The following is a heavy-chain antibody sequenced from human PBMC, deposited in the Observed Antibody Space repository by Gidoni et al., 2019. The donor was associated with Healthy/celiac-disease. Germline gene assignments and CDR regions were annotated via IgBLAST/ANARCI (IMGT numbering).Heavy chain of an antibody. CDR1: GYTFTSYG. CDR2: ISAYNGNT. CDR3: ARDFHYYDSSGYYDAFDY. D-gene: IGHD3-22*01. Sequence: QVQLVQSGAEVTKPGASVKVSCTASGYTFTSYGNSWVRQAPGQGLEWMGWISAYNGNTNYAQKLQGRVTMTTDTSTSTAYMERRSLRSDDTAVYYCARDFHYYDSSGYYDAFDYWGQGTLVTVSS. V-gene: IGHV1-18*01. J-gene: IGHJ4*02.